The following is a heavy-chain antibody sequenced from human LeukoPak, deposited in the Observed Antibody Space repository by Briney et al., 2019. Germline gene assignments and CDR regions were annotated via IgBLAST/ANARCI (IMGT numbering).Heavy chain of an antibody. Sequence: SETLSLTCTVSGYSISSSYYWGWIRQPPGKGLEWIGSIYHSGSTYYNPSLKSRVTISVDTSKNQFSLKLSSVTAADTAVYYCARTYSSSWYRYFDYWGQGTLVTVSS. J-gene: IGHJ4*02. V-gene: IGHV4-38-2*02. D-gene: IGHD6-13*01. CDR2: IYHSGST. CDR1: GYSISSSYY. CDR3: ARTYSSSWYRYFDY.